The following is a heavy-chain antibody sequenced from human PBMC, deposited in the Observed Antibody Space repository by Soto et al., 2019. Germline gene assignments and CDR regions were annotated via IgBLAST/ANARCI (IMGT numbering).Heavy chain of an antibody. CDR3: ARENYYYDSSGNHQVRYFDY. J-gene: IGHJ4*02. V-gene: IGHV4-39*01. Sequence: PSETLSLTCAVSGGSISSGGYSWGWIRQPPGKGLEWIGSIYYTGNTYYNPSLKSRVTISVDTSKNQFSLKLDSVTAADTAVYYCARENYYYDSSGNHQVRYFDYWGQGTLVTVSS. D-gene: IGHD3-22*01. CDR1: GGSISSGGYS. CDR2: IYYTGNT.